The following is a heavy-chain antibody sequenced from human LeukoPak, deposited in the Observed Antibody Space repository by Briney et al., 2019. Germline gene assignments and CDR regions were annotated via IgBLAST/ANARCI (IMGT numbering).Heavy chain of an antibody. Sequence: PSETLSLTCTVSGGSISSGSYYWSWIRQPAGKGLEWIGRIYTSGSTNYNPSLKSRVTISVDTSKNQFSLKLSSVTAADTAVYYCAREPRWGLPSNAFDIWGQGTMVTVSS. D-gene: IGHD3-16*01. J-gene: IGHJ3*02. CDR3: AREPRWGLPSNAFDI. V-gene: IGHV4-61*02. CDR1: GGSISSGSYY. CDR2: IYTSGST.